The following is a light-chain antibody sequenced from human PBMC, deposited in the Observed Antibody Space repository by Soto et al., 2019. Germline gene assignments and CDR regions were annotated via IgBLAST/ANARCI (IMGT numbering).Light chain of an antibody. CDR2: GAS. CDR1: QSVGSN. CDR3: QQYNNWPPWT. Sequence: EIVMTQSPVTLSVSPGERASLSCRASQSVGSNLAWYQQKPVQAPRLLISGASTGATGVPATFSGSGSGTEFTLTINSLQSEDFAVYYCQQYNNWPPWTFGQGTKVDI. J-gene: IGKJ1*01. V-gene: IGKV3-15*01.